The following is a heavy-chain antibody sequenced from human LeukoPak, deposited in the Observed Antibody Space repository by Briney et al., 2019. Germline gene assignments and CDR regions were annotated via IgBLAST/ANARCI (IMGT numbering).Heavy chain of an antibody. D-gene: IGHD2/OR15-2a*01. CDR3: AKDADFVKY. Sequence: GGSLRLSCAASGFTFSDDYMSWIRQAPGRGLEWISYISYTGNTIYYADSVKGRFTISRDNAKKSLFLQMDSLRAEDTALYFCAKDADFVKYWGQGTLVTVSS. CDR1: GFTFSDDY. J-gene: IGHJ4*02. CDR2: ISYTGNTI. V-gene: IGHV3-11*04.